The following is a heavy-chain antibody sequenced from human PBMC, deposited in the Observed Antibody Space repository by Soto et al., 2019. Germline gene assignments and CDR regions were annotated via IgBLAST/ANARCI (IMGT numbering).Heavy chain of an antibody. CDR2: IYSGGST. Sequence: EVQLVESGGGLVQPGGSLRLSCAASGFTVSSNYMSWVRQAPGKGLEWVSVIYSGGSTYYADSVKGRFTISRDNSKNTLYLQMNCLRAEDTAVYYCAREYDFWRGNDYWGQGTLVTVSS. CDR1: GFTVSSNY. D-gene: IGHD3-3*01. V-gene: IGHV3-66*01. CDR3: AREYDFWRGNDY. J-gene: IGHJ4*02.